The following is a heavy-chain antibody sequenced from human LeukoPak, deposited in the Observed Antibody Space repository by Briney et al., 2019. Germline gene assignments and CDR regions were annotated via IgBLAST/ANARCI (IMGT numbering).Heavy chain of an antibody. CDR2: IESNGLT. V-gene: IGHV3-74*01. Sequence: GGSLKLSCEGTGFTFSSYWMHWVRQIPGKGLMWVSRIESNGLTLYADSVRDRFTISRDNGKNTIYLQMNSLRVDDTAIYYCARAATYFYGSVTYDWFESWGQGTLVTVSS. CDR3: ARAATYFYGSVTYDWFES. D-gene: IGHD3-10*01. CDR1: GFTFSSYW. J-gene: IGHJ5*01.